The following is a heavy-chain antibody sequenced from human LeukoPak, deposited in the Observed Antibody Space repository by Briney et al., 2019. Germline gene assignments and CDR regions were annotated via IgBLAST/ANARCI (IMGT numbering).Heavy chain of an antibody. Sequence: GGSLRLSCAASGFTFSSYGMHWVRQAPGKGLEWVAFIRYDGSNKYYADSVKGRFTISRDNAKNSLYMHMNSLRAEDTAVYYCARDAPLYYYDSSAYHDYWGQGTLVPVYS. D-gene: IGHD3-22*01. CDR1: GFTFSSYG. J-gene: IGHJ4*02. CDR2: IRYDGSNK. V-gene: IGHV3-30*02. CDR3: ARDAPLYYYDSSAYHDY.